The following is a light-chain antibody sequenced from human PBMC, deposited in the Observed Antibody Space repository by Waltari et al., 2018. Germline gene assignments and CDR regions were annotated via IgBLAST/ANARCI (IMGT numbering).Light chain of an antibody. V-gene: IGKV3-11*01. CDR1: QSISNN. CDR2: DAS. CDR3: QHRYNWPRT. Sequence: ILLTQSPVILSVSPGGRATLSCRASQSISNNLAWYQQKPGQAPRLLIYDASNRATGIPARFSGSGSGTAFTLTIASLEPEDLAVYYCQHRYNWPRTFGQGTKVEIK. J-gene: IGKJ1*01.